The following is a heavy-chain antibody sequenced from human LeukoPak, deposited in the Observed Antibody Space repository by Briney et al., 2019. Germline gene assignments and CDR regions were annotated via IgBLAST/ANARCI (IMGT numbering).Heavy chain of an antibody. J-gene: IGHJ4*02. Sequence: GGSLRLSCAASGFTFSSYSMNWVRQAPGKGLEWVSSISSSSSYIYYADSVKGRFTISRDNAKNSLYLQMNSLRAEDTAVYYCARDSLPDYYDSSGYPTRPLDCWGQGTLVTVSS. CDR2: ISSSSSYI. CDR3: ARDSLPDYYDSSGYPTRPLDC. V-gene: IGHV3-21*01. D-gene: IGHD3-22*01. CDR1: GFTFSSYS.